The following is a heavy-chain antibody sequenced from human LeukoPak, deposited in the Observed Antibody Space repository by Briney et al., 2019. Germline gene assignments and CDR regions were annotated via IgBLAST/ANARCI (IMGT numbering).Heavy chain of an antibody. CDR2: IYYSGST. CDR1: GGSIRGYY. Sequence: SETLSLTCTVSGGSIRGYYWSWIRQPPGRGLEWIGYIYYSGSTYYNPSLKSRVSFSVDTSKNQFSLKLSSVTAADTAVYYCARVIVRRYYGSETYYNPTWFDPWGQGTLVTVSS. D-gene: IGHD3-10*01. V-gene: IGHV4-59*12. CDR3: ARVIVRRYYGSETYYNPTWFDP. J-gene: IGHJ5*02.